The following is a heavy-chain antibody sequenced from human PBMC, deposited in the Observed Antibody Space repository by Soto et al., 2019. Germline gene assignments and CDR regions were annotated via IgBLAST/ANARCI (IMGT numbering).Heavy chain of an antibody. CDR2: IYNGGST. D-gene: IGHD5-12*01. CDR1: GFTVTADH. J-gene: IGHJ5*02. Sequence: GGSLRLSCADSGFTVTADHMSWVRQAPGKGLEWVSVIYNGGSTYYADSVKGRFTISRDNSKNTLYLQMNSLRVEDTAVYYCVEKWHDPWGQGTLVTVSS. V-gene: IGHV3-66*01. CDR3: VEKWHDP.